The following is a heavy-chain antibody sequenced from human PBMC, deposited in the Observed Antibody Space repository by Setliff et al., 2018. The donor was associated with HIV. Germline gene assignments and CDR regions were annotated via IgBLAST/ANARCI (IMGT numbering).Heavy chain of an antibody. V-gene: IGHV3-23*01. Sequence: PGGSLRLSCAASGFTFSSYAMSWVRQAPGKGLEWVSGISANGNRAYYADSVRGRFTISRDNSKNSLYLQMNSLRAEDTAVYYCAKGALGYCSGTICYPFDYWAQGTLVTVS. CDR3: AKGALGYCSGTICYPFDY. CDR1: GFTFSSYA. D-gene: IGHD2-15*01. CDR2: ISANGNRA. J-gene: IGHJ4*02.